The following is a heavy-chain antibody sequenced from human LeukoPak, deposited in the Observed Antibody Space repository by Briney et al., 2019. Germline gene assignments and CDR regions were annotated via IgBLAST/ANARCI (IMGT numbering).Heavy chain of an antibody. V-gene: IGHV3-7*01. CDR3: ARGRVRHAFDI. Sequence: GGSLRLSCAASGFTFSSYWTSWVRQAPGKGLEGVANIKQDGSEKYYVDSVKGRFTIYRDNAKKSLYLQMNSLRAEDTAVYYCARGRVRHAFDIWGQGTMVTVSS. CDR2: IKQDGSEK. D-gene: IGHD2-2*01. CDR1: GFTFSSYW. J-gene: IGHJ3*02.